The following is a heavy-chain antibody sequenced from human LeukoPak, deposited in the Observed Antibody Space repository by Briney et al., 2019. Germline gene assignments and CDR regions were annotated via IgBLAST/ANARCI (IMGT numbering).Heavy chain of an antibody. CDR1: GFTFSSYS. D-gene: IGHD2-2*01. V-gene: IGHV3-21*01. Sequence: GGSLRLSCAASGFTFSSYSMNWVRQAPGKGLEWVSSISSGSSYIYYADSLKGRFTISRDNAKNSLYLQMNSLRAEDTAVYYCARGPGPWGQGTLVTVSS. CDR3: ARGPGP. CDR2: ISSGSSYI. J-gene: IGHJ5*02.